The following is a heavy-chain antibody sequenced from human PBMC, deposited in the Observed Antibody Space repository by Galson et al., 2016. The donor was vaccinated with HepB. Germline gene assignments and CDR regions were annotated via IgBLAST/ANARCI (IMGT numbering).Heavy chain of an antibody. D-gene: IGHD3-22*01. CDR1: GGSISPYY. J-gene: IGHJ4*02. CDR3: ARGPYDRSGYYVY. CDR2: IYYSGST. V-gene: IGHV4-59*01. Sequence: SETLSLTCTVSGGSISPYYWTWIRQPPGKGLEWIGYIYYSGSTNYNPTLRSRVTISVDTSNTRISLRLRSVTAADTAVYYCARGPYDRSGYYVYWGQGTLVTVSS.